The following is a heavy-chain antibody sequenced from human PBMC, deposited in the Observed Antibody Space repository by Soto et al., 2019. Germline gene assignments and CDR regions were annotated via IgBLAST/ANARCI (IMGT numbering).Heavy chain of an antibody. CDR1: GHTFTSYG. D-gene: IGHD2-15*01. J-gene: IGHJ5*02. V-gene: IGHV1-18*01. Sequence: ASVKVSCKASGHTFTSYGISWVRQAPGQGLEWMGWISAYNGNTNYAQKLQGRVTMTTDTSTSTAYMELRSLRSDDTAVYYCARDCSGAELLSNWFDPWGQGTLVTVPQ. CDR3: ARDCSGAELLSNWFDP. CDR2: ISAYNGNT.